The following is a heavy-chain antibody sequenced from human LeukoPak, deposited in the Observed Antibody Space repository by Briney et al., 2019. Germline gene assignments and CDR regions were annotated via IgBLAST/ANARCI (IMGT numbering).Heavy chain of an antibody. J-gene: IGHJ6*03. V-gene: IGHV3-21*01. CDR1: GFTFSSYS. CDR3: ARITMVRGVTATYYYYYYMDV. D-gene: IGHD3-10*01. Sequence: KPGGSLRLSCAASGFTFSSYSMNWVRQAPGKGLEWVSSISSSSSYIYYADSVKGRFTISRDNAKNSLYLQMNSLRAEDTAVYYCARITMVRGVTATYYYYYYMDVWGKGTTVTVSS. CDR2: ISSSSSYI.